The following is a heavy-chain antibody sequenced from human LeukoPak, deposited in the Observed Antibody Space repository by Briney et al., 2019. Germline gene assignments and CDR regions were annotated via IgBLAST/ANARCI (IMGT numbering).Heavy chain of an antibody. Sequence: GRSLRLSCAASGFTFSSYGMHWVRQAPGKGLEWVAVISYDGSNKYYADSVKGRFTISRDNSKNTLYLQMNSLRAEDTAVYYCARPSGSITMVREGFDYWGQGTLVTVSS. J-gene: IGHJ4*02. CDR3: ARPSGSITMVREGFDY. V-gene: IGHV3-30*03. CDR2: ISYDGSNK. CDR1: GFTFSSYG. D-gene: IGHD3-10*01.